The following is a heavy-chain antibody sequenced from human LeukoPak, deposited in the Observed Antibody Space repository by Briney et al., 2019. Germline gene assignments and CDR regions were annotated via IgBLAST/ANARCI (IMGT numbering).Heavy chain of an antibody. CDR1: GASITSYY. D-gene: IGHD1-14*01. Sequence: PSETLSLTCSVSGASITSYYWSWIRQSAGKGLEWIGRLSSSGSSIHNPSLKSRLTMSVDTSKNQFSLKLSSVTAGDTAVYYCASEGIRDYYYYSMDVWGKGTTVTISS. CDR3: ASEGIRDYYYYSMDV. CDR2: LSSSGSS. V-gene: IGHV4-4*07. J-gene: IGHJ6*03.